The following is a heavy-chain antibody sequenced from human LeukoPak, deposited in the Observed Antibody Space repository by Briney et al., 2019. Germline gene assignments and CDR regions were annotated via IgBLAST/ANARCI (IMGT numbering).Heavy chain of an antibody. D-gene: IGHD1-7*01. CDR3: ARRRRTTGNCDY. Sequence: SETLSLTCTVSGGSISSYYWSWIRQPPGKGLEWIGYIYYSGSTNYNPSLKSRVTISVDTSKNQFSLKLSSVTAADTAVYYCARRRRTTGNCDYWGQGTLVTVSS. CDR1: GGSISSYY. V-gene: IGHV4-59*08. CDR2: IYYSGST. J-gene: IGHJ4*02.